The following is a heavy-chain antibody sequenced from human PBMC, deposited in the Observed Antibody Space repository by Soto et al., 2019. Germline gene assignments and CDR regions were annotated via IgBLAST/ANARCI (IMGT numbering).Heavy chain of an antibody. J-gene: IGHJ4*02. D-gene: IGHD5-18*01. CDR3: TTNPVGYRYFDY. V-gene: IGHV3-15*01. CDR1: GFIVSNAW. Sequence: GGSLRLSCAASGFIVSNAWMSWVRQAPGKGLELVGRIKKNADGGTTDYAAPVEGRFTISRDDSKNTLFLQMNSLRPEDKAVYYCTTNPVGYRYFDYWGQGTLVTVSS. CDR2: IKKNADGGTT.